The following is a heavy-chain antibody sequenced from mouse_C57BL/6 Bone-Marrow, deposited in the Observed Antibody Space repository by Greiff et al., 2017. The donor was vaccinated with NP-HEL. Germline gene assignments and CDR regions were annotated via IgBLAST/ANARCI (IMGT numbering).Heavy chain of an antibody. CDR1: GYAFSSYW. D-gene: IGHD4-1*01. J-gene: IGHJ2*01. CDR2: IYPGDGDT. Sequence: QVQLQQSGAELVKPGASVKLSCKASGYAFSSYWMNWVKQRPGKGLEWIGQIYPGDGDTNYNGKFKGKATLTADKASNTEYMQLSTRTSEDSAGYFCAKDWDDFDYWGQGTTLTVSA. V-gene: IGHV1-80*01. CDR3: AKDWDDFDY.